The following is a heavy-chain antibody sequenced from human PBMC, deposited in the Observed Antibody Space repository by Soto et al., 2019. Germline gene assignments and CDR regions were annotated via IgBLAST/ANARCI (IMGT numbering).Heavy chain of an antibody. D-gene: IGHD3-9*01. CDR3: VRDHDWAFDI. Sequence: EVQLVESGGGLVQPGGSLRLSCAASGYTLSDYSMNWVRQAPGKGLEWVSYFGTSRIYIFYADSVRGRFTISRDDAKNSVYLQLNSLRDEDTAVYYCVRDHDWAFDIWGQGTLVTVSS. CDR2: FGTSRIYI. J-gene: IGHJ3*02. CDR1: GYTLSDYS. V-gene: IGHV3-48*02.